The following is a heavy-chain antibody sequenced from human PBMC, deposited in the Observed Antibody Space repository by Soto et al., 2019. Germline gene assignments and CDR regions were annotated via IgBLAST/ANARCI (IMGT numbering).Heavy chain of an antibody. CDR3: AHSRNLITEDAQVGDFDY. J-gene: IGHJ4*02. V-gene: IGHV2-5*02. CDR2: IYWDDDE. Sequence: QITLKEAGPTQVNPTQTLTLTCSFSGFSLNTDGEGVGWVRQPPGEALEWLALIYWDDDERYSPSRKTRLTITKDPSKNQVVLIMTNMDHVDTATYYCAHSRNLITEDAQVGDFDYWGQGTLVTVSS. D-gene: IGHD3-10*01. CDR1: GFSLNTDGEG.